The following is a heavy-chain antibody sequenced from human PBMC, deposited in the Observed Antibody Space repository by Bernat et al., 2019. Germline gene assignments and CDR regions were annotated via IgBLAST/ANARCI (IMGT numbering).Heavy chain of an antibody. Sequence: QAQLVESGGGVVQPGRSLRLSCVATGSTFSNYDIHWVRQAPGKGLEWVAVISYDGSNKYYADSVKGRFTISRDTSKNTLYLQMNSLRAEDTPVYYCAKGDIRWYSCNYWGQGTLVTVSS. CDR1: GSTFSNYD. CDR2: ISYDGSNK. V-gene: IGHV3-30*18. J-gene: IGHJ4*02. CDR3: AKGDIRWYSCNY. D-gene: IGHD1-26*01.